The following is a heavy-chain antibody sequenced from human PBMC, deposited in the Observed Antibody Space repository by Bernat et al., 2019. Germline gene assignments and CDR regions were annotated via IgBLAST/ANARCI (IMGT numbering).Heavy chain of an antibody. J-gene: IGHJ4*02. CDR1: GFTFSSYD. CDR2: IGTAGDT. V-gene: IGHV3-13*04. Sequence: EVQLVESGGGLVQPGGSLRLSCAASGFTFSSYDMHWVRQATGKGLEWVSAIGTAGDTYYPGSVKGRFTISSENAKNSLYLQMNSLRAGDTAVYYCARDRGSGSYSLDYWGQGTLVTVSS. CDR3: ARDRGSGSYSLDY. D-gene: IGHD3-10*01.